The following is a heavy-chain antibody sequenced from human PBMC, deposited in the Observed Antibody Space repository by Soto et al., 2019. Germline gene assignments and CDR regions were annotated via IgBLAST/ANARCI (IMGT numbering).Heavy chain of an antibody. CDR1: GGTFSSYS. CDR3: ARDGGRNSGGIDY. CDR2: IIPIFGTA. Sequence: QVQLVQSGAEVKKPGSSVKVSCKASGGTFSSYSINWVRQAPGQGLEWMGEIIPIFGTANYAQKFQGRVTVTADEYKSTAYMELSSLRSEDTAVYYCARDGGRNSGGIDYWGQGTLVTVSS. D-gene: IGHD1-26*01. J-gene: IGHJ4*02. V-gene: IGHV1-69*01.